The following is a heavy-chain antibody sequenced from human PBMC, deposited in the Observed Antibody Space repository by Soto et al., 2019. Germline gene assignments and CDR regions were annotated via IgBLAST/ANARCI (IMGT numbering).Heavy chain of an antibody. CDR3: ARDKPETDYSDSSGYYDY. D-gene: IGHD3-22*01. CDR1: GFTFSSYA. Sequence: EVQLVESGGGLVQPGGSLRLSCAASGFTFSSYAMHWVRQAPGKGLEYVSAISSNGGSTYYANSVKGRFTISRDNSKNTLYLQMGSLRAEDMAVYYCARDKPETDYSDSSGYYDYWGQGTLVTVSS. V-gene: IGHV3-64*01. CDR2: ISSNGGST. J-gene: IGHJ4*02.